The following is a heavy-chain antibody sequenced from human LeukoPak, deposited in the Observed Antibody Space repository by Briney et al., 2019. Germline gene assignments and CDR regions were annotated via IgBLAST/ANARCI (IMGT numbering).Heavy chain of an antibody. J-gene: IGHJ4*02. D-gene: IGHD3-3*01. CDR1: GVTVSSNY. CDR2: MYSGGST. Sequence: PGGSLRLSCAASGVTVSSNYMSWVRHAPGKGLEGCSVMYSGGSTDYADSVKGRFTISRYNSKNTLYLQTNSLRAEDTAVYYCARNDFWSGSIDYWGPGKLVTASS. V-gene: IGHV3-66*02. CDR3: ARNDFWSGSIDY.